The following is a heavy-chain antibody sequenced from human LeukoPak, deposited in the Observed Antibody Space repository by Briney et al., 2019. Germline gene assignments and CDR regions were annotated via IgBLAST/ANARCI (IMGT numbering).Heavy chain of an antibody. D-gene: IGHD2-2*01. V-gene: IGHV3-23*01. CDR3: AKSRVEYCSSTSCFCPFDY. Sequence: GGSLRLSCAASGFTFSSYAMSWVRQAPGKGLEWVSAISGSGGSTYYADSVKGRLTISRDNSKNTLYLQMNSLRAEDTAVYYCAKSRVEYCSSTSCFCPFDYWGQGTLVTVSS. CDR1: GFTFSSYA. J-gene: IGHJ4*02. CDR2: ISGSGGST.